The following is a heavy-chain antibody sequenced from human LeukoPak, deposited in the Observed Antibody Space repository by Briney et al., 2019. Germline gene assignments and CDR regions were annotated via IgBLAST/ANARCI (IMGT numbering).Heavy chain of an antibody. J-gene: IGHJ4*02. CDR2: IYYSGST. Sequence: SETLSLTCTVSGGSISSYYWSWIRQPPGKGLEWIGYIYYSGSTNYNPSLKSRVTISVDTSKNQFSLKLSSVTAADTAVYYCARARRVGYCSSTSCYRFDYWGQGTLVTVSS. CDR3: ARARRVGYCSSTSCYRFDY. CDR1: GGSISSYY. D-gene: IGHD2-2*01. V-gene: IGHV4-59*01.